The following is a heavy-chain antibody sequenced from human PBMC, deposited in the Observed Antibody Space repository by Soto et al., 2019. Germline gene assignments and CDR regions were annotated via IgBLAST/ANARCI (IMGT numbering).Heavy chain of an antibody. V-gene: IGHV3-30-3*01. D-gene: IGHD3-9*01. CDR2: ISYDGSNK. CDR3: ARDIGGILTDSSYYYGMDV. J-gene: IGHJ6*02. CDR1: GFTFSSYA. Sequence: QVQLVESGGGVVQPGRSLRLSCAASGFTFSSYAMHWVRQAPGKGLEWVAVISYDGSNKYYADSVKGRFTISRDNSKNTLYQQRSSRRAEDTAVYYCARDIGGILTDSSYYYGMDVWGQGTTVTVSS.